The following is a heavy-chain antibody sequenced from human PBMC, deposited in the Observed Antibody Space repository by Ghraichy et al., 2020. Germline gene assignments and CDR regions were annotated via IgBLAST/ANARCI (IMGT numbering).Heavy chain of an antibody. CDR1: GGSIGDDY. CDR2: IYYSGST. V-gene: IGHV4-59*01. CDR3: ARVYCSGACYSSDLFDP. D-gene: IGHD2-21*02. J-gene: IGHJ5*02. Sequence: SETLSLTCSVSGGSIGDDYWSWIRQPPGKGLEWIGYIYYSGSTNKNPSLKSRITISVDKSKNQFSLKLSSVTAADTAVYSCARVYCSGACYSSDLFDPWGQGTLVTVSS.